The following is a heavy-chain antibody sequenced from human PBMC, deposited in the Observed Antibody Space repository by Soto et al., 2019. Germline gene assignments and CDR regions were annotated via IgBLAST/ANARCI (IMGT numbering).Heavy chain of an antibody. CDR2: ISAYNGNT. J-gene: IGHJ3*02. D-gene: IGHD3-22*01. CDR3: ASFDSSGYYNLHAFDI. V-gene: IGHV1-18*01. Sequence: ASVKVSCKASGYTFTSYGISWVRQAPGQGLEWMGWISAYNGNTNYAQKLQGRVTITADESTSTAYMELSSLRSEDTAVYYCASFDSSGYYNLHAFDIWGQGTMVTVSS. CDR1: GYTFTSYG.